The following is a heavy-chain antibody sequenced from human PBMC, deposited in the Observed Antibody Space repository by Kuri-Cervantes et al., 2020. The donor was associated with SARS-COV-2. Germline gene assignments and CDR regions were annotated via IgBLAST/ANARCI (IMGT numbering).Heavy chain of an antibody. D-gene: IGHD1-1*01. CDR3: ARLRQLEEGY. CDR1: GGSISSSSYY. V-gene: IGHV4-39*01. CDR2: IYYSGST. J-gene: IGHJ4*02. Sequence: SETLSLTCTVSGGSISSSSYYWGWIRQPPGKGLEWIGSIYYSGSTYYNPSLKSRVTISVDTSKNQFSLKLSSVTAADTAMYYCARLRQLEEGYWGQGALVTVSS.